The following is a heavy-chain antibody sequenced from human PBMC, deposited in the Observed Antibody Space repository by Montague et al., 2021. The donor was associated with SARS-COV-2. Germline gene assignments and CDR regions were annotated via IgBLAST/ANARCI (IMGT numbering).Heavy chain of an antibody. D-gene: IGHD2-21*01. V-gene: IGHV4-59*01. CDR1: FGSISTYY. J-gene: IGHJ5*01. CDR3: ARQDAWAYCGDECYRGWFDS. CDR2: IFYNGST. Sequence: SETLSLTCTVSFGSISTYYWSWIRQPPGKGLEWIGSIFYNGSTKYNPSLKRRVSISLDTSKNKFSLKLSSVTAADTAVYYCARQDAWAYCGDECYRGWFDSWGQGTLVTVSS.